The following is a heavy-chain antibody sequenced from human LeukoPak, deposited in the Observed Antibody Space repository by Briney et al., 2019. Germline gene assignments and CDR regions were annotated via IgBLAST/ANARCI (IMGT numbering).Heavy chain of an antibody. CDR2: INPSGGST. D-gene: IGHD4/OR15-4a*01. CDR3: ARQPSGQYGENTFFPYYFDY. V-gene: IGHV1-46*01. J-gene: IGHJ4*02. CDR1: GYTFTSYY. Sequence: ASVKVSCKASGYTFTSYYMHWVRQAPGQGLEWMGIINPSGGSTSYAQKFQGRLTMTRDTSTSTVYMELSSLRSEDTAVYYCARQPSGQYGENTFFPYYFDYWGQGALVTVSS.